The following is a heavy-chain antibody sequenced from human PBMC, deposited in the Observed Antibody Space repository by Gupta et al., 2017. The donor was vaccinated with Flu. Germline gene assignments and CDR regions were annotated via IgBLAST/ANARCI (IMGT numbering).Heavy chain of an antibody. J-gene: IGHJ3*02. CDR2: IYSGDST. CDR1: GFTVSSAY. D-gene: IGHD3-22*01. Sequence: EVLLVETGGGLIQPGGSLRLSCAASGFTVSSAYMCWVRQAPGKGLEWVSVIYSGDSTYYADSVKGRFTISRDNSKNTLYLQMNSLRAEDTAVYYCARDGHYDSSGYYYFNAFDIWGQGTMVTVSS. V-gene: IGHV3-53*02. CDR3: ARDGHYDSSGYYYFNAFDI.